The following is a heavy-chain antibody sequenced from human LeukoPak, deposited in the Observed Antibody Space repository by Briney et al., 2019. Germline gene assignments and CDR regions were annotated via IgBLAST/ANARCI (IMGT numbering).Heavy chain of an antibody. V-gene: IGHV3-23*01. CDR2: ISGSGGYT. Sequence: GGSLRLSCAASGLTFSNYAMSWVRQAPGKGLEWVSGISGSGGYTYYADSVKGRFTISRDNSKNTLYLQMNSLRAEDTAIYYCAKGARRFLEWLLDYYYYMDVWGKGTTVTVSS. D-gene: IGHD3-3*01. CDR1: GLTFSNYA. CDR3: AKGARRFLEWLLDYYYYMDV. J-gene: IGHJ6*03.